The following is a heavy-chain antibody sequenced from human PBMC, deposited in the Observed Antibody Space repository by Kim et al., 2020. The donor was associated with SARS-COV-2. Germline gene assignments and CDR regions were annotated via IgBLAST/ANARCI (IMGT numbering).Heavy chain of an antibody. CDR2: IKRDGNEK. V-gene: IGHV3-7*01. Sequence: GGSLRLSCAASGFTFANYWMSWVRQAPGKGLEWVANIKRDGNEKYYVDSVKGRFTISRDNAKNSLYLQMNSLRAEDTAVYYCAREGITAGADYWGQGTLVTVSS. CDR1: GFTFANYW. J-gene: IGHJ4*02. D-gene: IGHD6-13*01. CDR3: AREGITAGADY.